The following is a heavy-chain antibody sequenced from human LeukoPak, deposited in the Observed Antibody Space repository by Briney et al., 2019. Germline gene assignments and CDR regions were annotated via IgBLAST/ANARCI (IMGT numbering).Heavy chain of an antibody. CDR2: INPNSGGT. CDR3: ARAGVTMVRGAYFDY. V-gene: IGHV1-2*02. D-gene: IGHD3-10*01. J-gene: IGHJ4*02. Sequence: GASVKVSCKASGYTFTGYYMHWVRQAPGQGLEWMGWINPNSGGTNYAQKFKGRVTMTRDTSISTAYMELSRLRSDDTAVYYCARAGVTMVRGAYFDYWGQGTLVTVSS. CDR1: GYTFTGYY.